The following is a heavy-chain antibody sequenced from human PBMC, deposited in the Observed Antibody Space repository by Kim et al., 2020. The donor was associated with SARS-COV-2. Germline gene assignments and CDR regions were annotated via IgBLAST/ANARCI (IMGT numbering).Heavy chain of an antibody. V-gene: IGHV4-34*01. J-gene: IGHJ3*02. D-gene: IGHD1-26*01. CDR3: ASGSYLGPLSFDI. Sequence: YNPSLKSRVTISVDTSKNQFSRKLSSVAAADTAVYYCASGSYLGPLSFDIWGQGTMVTVSS.